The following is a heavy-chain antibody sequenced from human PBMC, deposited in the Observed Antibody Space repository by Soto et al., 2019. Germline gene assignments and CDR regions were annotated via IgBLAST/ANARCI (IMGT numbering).Heavy chain of an antibody. J-gene: IGHJ4*02. D-gene: IGHD4-17*01. CDR2: IWYDGTQT. CDR1: GFTFNTYS. Sequence: QVQLEESGGGVVQPGRSLRLSCEASGFTFNTYSMHWVRQPPGKGLDWLAAIWYDGTQTYYADSVKGRFIISRDNSKKTLYLEMNSLRAEDTAVYYCARAGGTTVTGLWHFDAWGQGTLVTVSS. V-gene: IGHV3-33*01. CDR3: ARAGGTTVTGLWHFDA.